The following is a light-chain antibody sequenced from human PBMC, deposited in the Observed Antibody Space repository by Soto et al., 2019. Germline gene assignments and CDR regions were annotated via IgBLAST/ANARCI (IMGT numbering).Light chain of an antibody. V-gene: IGLV2-8*01. CDR2: EVT. J-gene: IGLJ2*01. Sequence: QSALTQPPSASGSPGESDTISCTGSSGDIGAFKYVSWFQQFPGKAPKLIIYEVTERPSGVPGRFSGSKSDNTASLTVSGLQPDDEGIYFCSAYAGFNNLLFGGGTKLTVL. CDR3: SAYAGFNNLL. CDR1: SGDIGAFKY.